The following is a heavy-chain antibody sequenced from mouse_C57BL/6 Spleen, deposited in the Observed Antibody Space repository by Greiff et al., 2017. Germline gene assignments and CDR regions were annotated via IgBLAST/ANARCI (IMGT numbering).Heavy chain of an antibody. V-gene: IGHV1-52*01. CDR2: IDPSDSET. CDR1: GYTFTSYW. Sequence: QVQLKQPGAELVRPGSSVKLSCKASGYTFTSYWMHWVKQRPIQGLEWIGNIDPSDSETHYNQKFKDKATLTVDKSSSTAYMQLSSLTSEDSAVYYCARLGGTDAMDYWGQGTSVTVSS. CDR3: ARLGGTDAMDY. J-gene: IGHJ4*01. D-gene: IGHD4-1*01.